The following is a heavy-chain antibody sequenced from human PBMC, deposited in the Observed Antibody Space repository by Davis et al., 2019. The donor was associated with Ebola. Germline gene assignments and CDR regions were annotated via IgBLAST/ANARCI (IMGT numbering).Heavy chain of an antibody. J-gene: IGHJ4*02. V-gene: IGHV1-18*01. CDR3: ARGVALDY. CDR2: ISAYNGNT. CDR1: GYTFTNYG. Sequence: ASVKVSCKASGYTFTNYGFYWVRQAPGQGLEWMGWISAYNGNTNYAQKFQGRVTMTTDTSTNTAYMELRSLRSDDTAVYYCARGVALDYWGQGTLVTVSS.